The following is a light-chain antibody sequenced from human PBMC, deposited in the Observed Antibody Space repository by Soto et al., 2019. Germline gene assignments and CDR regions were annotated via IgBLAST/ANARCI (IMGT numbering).Light chain of an antibody. V-gene: IGKV2-30*02. J-gene: IGKJ5*01. CDR1: QSLVHSDGIAY. CDR2: KVS. CDR3: MQGTHWPIT. Sequence: DVVMTQSPLSLPVTLGQPACISCRSNQSLVHSDGIAYFSWFQQRPGRSPRXXIYKVSNRDSGVPARFSGSGSGTDFALKISRVETEDFGVYYCMQGTHWPITFGQGTRLEIK.